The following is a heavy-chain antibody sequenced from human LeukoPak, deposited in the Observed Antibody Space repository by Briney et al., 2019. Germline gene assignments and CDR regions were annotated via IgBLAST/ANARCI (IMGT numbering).Heavy chain of an antibody. CDR1: GFTFDDYA. Sequence: GRSLRLSCADSGFTFDDYAMHWVRQAPGKGLEWVSGISWNNGSIGYADSVKGRFTISRDNAKNSLYLQMNSLRAEDTALYYCAKDNHVSDYYYMDVWGKGTTVTVSS. CDR3: AKDNHVSDYYYMDV. D-gene: IGHD5/OR15-5a*01. V-gene: IGHV3-9*01. J-gene: IGHJ6*03. CDR2: ISWNNGSI.